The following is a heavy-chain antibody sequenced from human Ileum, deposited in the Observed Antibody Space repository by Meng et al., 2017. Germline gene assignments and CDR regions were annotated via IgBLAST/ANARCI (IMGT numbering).Heavy chain of an antibody. CDR1: GFTFSSYA. CDR3: ARGLPYYDSTDYYRLDY. V-gene: IGHV3-30-3*01. D-gene: IGHD3-22*01. CDR2: ISFDGSNK. J-gene: IGHJ4*02. Sequence: QVHLVESGGGVVQPGRSLRLSGAASGFTFSSYAVHWVRQAPGKVLEWVAVISFDGSNKYYIDSVKGRFTISRDNSKNTVFLQMGSLRAEDTALYYCARGLPYYDSTDYYRLDYWGQGTLVTVSS.